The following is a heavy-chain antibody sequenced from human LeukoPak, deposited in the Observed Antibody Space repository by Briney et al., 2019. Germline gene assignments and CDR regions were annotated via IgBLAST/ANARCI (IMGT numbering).Heavy chain of an antibody. D-gene: IGHD5-18*01. CDR1: GFTFSSYA. J-gene: IGHJ4*02. CDR3: ARMNPSYGYSYFDY. V-gene: IGHV3-64*01. CDR2: ISSNGGST. Sequence: GGSLRLSCAASGFTFSSYAMHWVRQAPGKGLEYVSAISSNGGSTYYANSVKGRFTISRDNSKNTLYLQMGSLRAEDMAVYYCARMNPSYGYSYFDYWGQGTLVTVSS.